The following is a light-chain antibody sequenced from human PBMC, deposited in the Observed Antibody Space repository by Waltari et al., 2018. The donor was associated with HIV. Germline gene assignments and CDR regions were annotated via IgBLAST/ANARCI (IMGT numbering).Light chain of an antibody. Sequence: QSLLTQPPSVSGAPGQRVTISCTGSSSNIGAGYDVHWYQQLPGTAPKLLIYGNSNRPSGVPDRFSGSKSDTSASLAITGLRAEDEAYYYCQSYDSSLSGDVVFGGGTSLTVL. CDR2: GNS. CDR3: QSYDSSLSGDVV. CDR1: SSNIGAGYD. J-gene: IGLJ2*01. V-gene: IGLV1-40*01.